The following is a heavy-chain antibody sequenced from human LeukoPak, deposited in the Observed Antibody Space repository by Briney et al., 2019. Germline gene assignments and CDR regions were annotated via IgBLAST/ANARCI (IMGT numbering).Heavy chain of an antibody. CDR1: GFTFSSYA. D-gene: IGHD6-6*01. CDR2: ISSNGGST. V-gene: IGHV3-64*01. J-gene: IGHJ3*02. Sequence: GGSLRLSCAASGFTFSSYAMHWVRQAPGKGLEYVSAISSNGGSTYYANSVKGRFTISRDNSKNTLYLQMGSLRAEDTAVYYCARSAYRSSSAAFDIWGQGTMVTVSS. CDR3: ARSAYRSSSAAFDI.